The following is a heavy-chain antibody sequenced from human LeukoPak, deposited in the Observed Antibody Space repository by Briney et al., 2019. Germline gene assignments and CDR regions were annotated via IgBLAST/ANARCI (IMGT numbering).Heavy chain of an antibody. D-gene: IGHD3-3*01. J-gene: IGHJ4*02. V-gene: IGHV3-21*01. CDR3: ANYDFWSGYPLT. Sequence: GGSLRLSCAASGFTFSSYSMNWVRQAPGKGLEWVSSISSSSSYIYYADSVKGRFTISRDNAKNSLYLQMNSLRAEDTAVYYCANYDFWSGYPLTWGQGTLVTVSS. CDR1: GFTFSSYS. CDR2: ISSSSSYI.